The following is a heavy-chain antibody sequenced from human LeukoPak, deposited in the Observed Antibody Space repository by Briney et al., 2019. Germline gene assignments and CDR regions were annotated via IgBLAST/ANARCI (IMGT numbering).Heavy chain of an antibody. D-gene: IGHD3-10*01. CDR2: VYYDGTT. CDR1: SVSITETNHF. J-gene: IGHJ5*02. CDR3: VRQRLWSDL. V-gene: IGHV4-39*01. Sequence: SETLPLTCTVSSVSITETNHFWGWIRQTPGKGPEWIGNVYYDGTTYYNPSLKSRVSISVHTSRKQFALNLYSMTAADTAVYYCVRQRLWSDLWGQGALVIVSS.